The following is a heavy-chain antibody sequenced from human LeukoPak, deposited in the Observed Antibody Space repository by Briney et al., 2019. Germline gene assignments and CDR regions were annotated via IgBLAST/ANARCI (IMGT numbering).Heavy chain of an antibody. D-gene: IGHD2-2*01. Sequence: PGGSLRLSCAASGFTFSYYGMHWVRQAPGKGLEWVAGIRYDGSNQHYADSVKGRFTISRDNPRNTLYLQMNSLRAEDTAVYYCARDDCSSTTCYAYWGQGTLVTVSS. CDR2: IRYDGSNQ. CDR1: GFTFSYYG. J-gene: IGHJ4*02. CDR3: ARDDCSSTTCYAY. V-gene: IGHV3-33*01.